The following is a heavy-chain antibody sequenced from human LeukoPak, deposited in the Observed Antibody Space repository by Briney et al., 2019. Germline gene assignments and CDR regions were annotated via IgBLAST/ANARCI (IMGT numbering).Heavy chain of an antibody. Sequence: PSETLSLTCGVSGVSFSGYYWSWIRQAPGKGLEWVSGIIDSGDITYYANSVKGRFTISRDNSKNTLYLQMNSLRAEDTAVYYCAKLGGQEVYNYYVGVWGKGTTVAVSS. V-gene: IGHV3-23*01. CDR1: GVSFSGYY. D-gene: IGHD3-16*01. CDR3: AKLGGQEVYNYYVGV. J-gene: IGHJ6*03. CDR2: IIDSGDIT.